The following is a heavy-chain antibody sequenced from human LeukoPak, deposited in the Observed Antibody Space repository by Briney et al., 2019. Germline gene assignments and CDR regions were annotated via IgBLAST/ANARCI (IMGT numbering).Heavy chain of an antibody. V-gene: IGHV4-39*01. J-gene: IGHJ5*02. CDR2: IYDSGST. CDR1: GGSTRSSYYY. D-gene: IGHD2-2*01. CDR3: ASSYCSSTSCSWFDP. Sequence: SETLSLTCTVSGGSTRSSYYYWGCIRQPPGKGLEWIGSIYDSGSTYYNPSLKSRVTISVDTSKNQFSLKLNSVTAADTAVYYCASSYCSSTSCSWFDPWGQGTLVTVSS.